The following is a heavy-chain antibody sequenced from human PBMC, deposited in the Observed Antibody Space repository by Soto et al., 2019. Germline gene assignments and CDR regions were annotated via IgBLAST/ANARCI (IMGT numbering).Heavy chain of an antibody. D-gene: IGHD3-10*01. CDR3: ARDGITMVRGVITTGRYYYYGMDV. J-gene: IGHJ6*02. V-gene: IGHV4-34*01. Sequence: SETLSLTCAVYGGSFSGYYWSWIRQPPGKGLEWIGEINHSGSTNYNPSLKSRVTISVDTSKNQFSLKLSSVTAADTAVYYCARDGITMVRGVITTGRYYYYGMDVWVQGTTVT. CDR2: INHSGST. CDR1: GGSFSGYY.